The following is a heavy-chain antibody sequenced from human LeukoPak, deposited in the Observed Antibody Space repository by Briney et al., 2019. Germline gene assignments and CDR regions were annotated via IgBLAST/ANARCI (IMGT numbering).Heavy chain of an antibody. CDR3: ARGTYGYYMDV. CDR1: NYSIRNSLY. J-gene: IGHJ6*03. V-gene: IGHV4-38-2*02. Sequence: SETLSLTCSGSNYSIRNSLYWGWLRQPPGKGLEWIGSIYRSGSTFYNPSLKSRVTISLDTSKNQFSLKLSSVTAADTAVYFCARGTYGYYMDVWGKGTTVTVSS. D-gene: IGHD4-17*01. CDR2: IYRSGST.